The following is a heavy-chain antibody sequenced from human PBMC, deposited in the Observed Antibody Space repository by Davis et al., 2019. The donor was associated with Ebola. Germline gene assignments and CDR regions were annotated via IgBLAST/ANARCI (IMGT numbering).Heavy chain of an antibody. D-gene: IGHD1-7*01. CDR2: INPRSGGT. CDR3: ARSPLAGTDQHFDL. CDR1: CYTFVAYY. V-gene: IGHV1-2*05. Sequence: ASAQITCNASCYTFVAYYIHWVRQAPGQGPEWVGRINPRSGGTHYAQKFRGRVTMTSDTSLTTVHMELSSLVSDAAILYYCARSPLAGTDQHFDLWGQGTLVIVSS. J-gene: IGHJ4*02.